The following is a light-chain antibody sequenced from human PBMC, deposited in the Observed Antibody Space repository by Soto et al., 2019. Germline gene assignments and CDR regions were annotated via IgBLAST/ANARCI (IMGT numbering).Light chain of an antibody. CDR1: NSDVGIYDF. J-gene: IGLJ3*02. CDR3: TSYSRYSVLV. V-gene: IGLV2-14*01. Sequence: QSVLTQPASVSGTPGQSITISCTGSNSDVGIYDFVSWYQHHPGRAPKLIVSEVSHRPSGVSNRFSGSKSGNTASLTISGLQSEDEADYYCTSYSRYSVLVFGGGTKVTVL. CDR2: EVS.